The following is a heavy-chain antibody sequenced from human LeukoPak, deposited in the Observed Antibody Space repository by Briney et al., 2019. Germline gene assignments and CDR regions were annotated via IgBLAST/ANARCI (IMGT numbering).Heavy chain of an antibody. Sequence: PGGSLRLSCAASGFTFSSYGMHWVRQAPGKGLEWVAVISYDGSNKYYADSVKGRFTISRDNSKNTLYLQMNSLRAEDTAVYYCAKHSGWYLYNWFDPWGQGTLVTVSS. D-gene: IGHD6-19*01. J-gene: IGHJ5*02. CDR1: GFTFSSYG. CDR2: ISYDGSNK. V-gene: IGHV3-30*18. CDR3: AKHSGWYLYNWFDP.